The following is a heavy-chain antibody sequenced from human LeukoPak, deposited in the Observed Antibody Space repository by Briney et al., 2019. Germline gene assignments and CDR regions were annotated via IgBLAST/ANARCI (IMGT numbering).Heavy chain of an antibody. CDR1: DFSFITYA. D-gene: IGHD3-16*01. V-gene: IGHV3-23*01. Sequence: GGSLRLSCAASDFSFITYAMSWVRQAPGKGLEWVSLISGSGGSTYYADSVKGRFTISRDNSKNTLYLQMNSLRAEDTAVFYCAEDRDDYVWGSYLGAFDIWGQGTMVTVSS. J-gene: IGHJ3*02. CDR2: ISGSGGST. CDR3: AEDRDDYVWGSYLGAFDI.